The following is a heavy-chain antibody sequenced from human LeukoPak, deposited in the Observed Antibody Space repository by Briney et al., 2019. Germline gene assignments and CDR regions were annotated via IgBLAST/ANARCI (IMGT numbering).Heavy chain of an antibody. J-gene: IGHJ4*02. CDR3: ARDSALAQAVMFDY. CDR1: GYSISSGYY. Sequence: SETLSLTCTVSGYSISSGYYWGWIRQPPGKGLEWTGSIDHSGSTYYNPSLKSRITISIDTFKTQFSLKLSSVTAAGTAVYYCARDSALAQAVMFDYWGQGTLVTVSS. D-gene: IGHD6-19*01. CDR2: IDHSGST. V-gene: IGHV4-38-2*02.